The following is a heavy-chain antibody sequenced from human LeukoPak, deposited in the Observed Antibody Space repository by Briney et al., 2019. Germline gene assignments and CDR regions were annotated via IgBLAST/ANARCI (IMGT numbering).Heavy chain of an antibody. Sequence: SETLSLTCAVYGGSFSGYYWSWIRQPLGKGLEWIGEINHSGSTNYNPSLKSRVTISVDTSKNQFSLKLSSVTAADTAVYYCARLTAAPGRDFDYWGQGTLVTVSS. CDR2: INHSGST. CDR1: GGSFSGYY. D-gene: IGHD6-6*01. CDR3: ARLTAAPGRDFDY. V-gene: IGHV4-34*01. J-gene: IGHJ4*02.